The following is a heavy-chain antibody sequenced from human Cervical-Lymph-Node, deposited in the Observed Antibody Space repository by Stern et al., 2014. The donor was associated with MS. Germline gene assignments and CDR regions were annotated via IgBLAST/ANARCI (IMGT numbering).Heavy chain of an antibody. CDR1: GYTFTSYG. Sequence: VQLVESGAEVKKPGASVKVSCKASGYTFTSYGISWVRQAPGQGLEWMGWTNTYNGNTNYAPKLQGRATMTTETSTSPAYMALRSLRSDDTALYYCAKEWELRYWGKGTLVTVPS. CDR3: AKEWELRY. D-gene: IGHD1-26*01. J-gene: IGHJ4*02. CDR2: TNTYNGNT. V-gene: IGHV1-18*01.